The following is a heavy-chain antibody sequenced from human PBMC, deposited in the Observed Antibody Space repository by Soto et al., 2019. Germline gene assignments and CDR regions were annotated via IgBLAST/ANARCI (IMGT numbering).Heavy chain of an antibody. J-gene: IGHJ4*02. Sequence: QVQLVESGGGVVQPGRSLRLSCAASGFTFSSYAMHWVRQAPGKGLEWVAGISYDGNTKYYADSVKGRFTISRDHSKKTLSVQMNSLRVEDTAVYYCARDRSYELWSKYFDYWGQGTLVTVSS. CDR3: ARDRSYELWSKYFDY. CDR1: GFTFSSYA. CDR2: ISYDGNTK. V-gene: IGHV3-30-3*01. D-gene: IGHD2-2*01.